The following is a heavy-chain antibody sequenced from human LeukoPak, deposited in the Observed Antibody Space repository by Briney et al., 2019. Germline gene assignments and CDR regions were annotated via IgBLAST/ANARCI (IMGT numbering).Heavy chain of an antibody. Sequence: PGGSLRLSCAASGFTFSSYSMNWVRQAPGKGLEWVSYISSSSSTIYYADSVKGRFTISRDNAKNSLYLQMNSLRAEDTAVYYCQPDPQVGVAVDYWGRGTLVTVSS. CDR3: QPDPQVGVAVDY. CDR2: ISSSSSTI. V-gene: IGHV3-48*04. J-gene: IGHJ4*02. CDR1: GFTFSSYS. D-gene: IGHD6-19*01.